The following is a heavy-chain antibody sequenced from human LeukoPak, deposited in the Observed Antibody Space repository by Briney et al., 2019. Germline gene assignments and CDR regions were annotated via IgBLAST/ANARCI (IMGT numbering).Heavy chain of an antibody. CDR1: GGTFNNYA. Sequence: ASVKVSCKASGGTFNNYAINWVRQAPGQGLEWMGGIIPIFGSSNYAQKFQGRVTITADESTTTAYMELSSLRSEDTAVYYCARVTHTELSAWFDPWGQGTLVTVSS. D-gene: IGHD5-18*01. CDR2: IIPIFGSS. J-gene: IGHJ5*02. CDR3: ARVTHTELSAWFDP. V-gene: IGHV1-69*13.